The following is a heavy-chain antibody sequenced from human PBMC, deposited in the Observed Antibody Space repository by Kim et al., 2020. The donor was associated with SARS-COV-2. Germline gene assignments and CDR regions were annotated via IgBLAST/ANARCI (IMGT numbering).Heavy chain of an antibody. V-gene: IGHV7-4-1*02. CDR3: ARDKEDYFDY. CDR2: NP. J-gene: IGHJ4*02. Sequence: NPPYAQGVTGRFVFSLDTTVSTASLQISSLKAEDTAVYYCARDKEDYFDYWGQGTLVTVSS.